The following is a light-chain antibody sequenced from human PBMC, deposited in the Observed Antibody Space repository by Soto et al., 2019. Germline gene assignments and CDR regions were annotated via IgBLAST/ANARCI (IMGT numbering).Light chain of an antibody. CDR2: GAS. J-gene: IGKJ1*01. Sequence: ELVLTQSPGTLSLSPVENATLSCRASQSVSNNYLAWYQQKPGQAPRLLIYGASNRATGIPDRFSGSGSGTDFTLTISRLEPEDFAVYYCQQYGSSGTFGQGTKVDIK. V-gene: IGKV3-20*01. CDR3: QQYGSSGT. CDR1: QSVSNNY.